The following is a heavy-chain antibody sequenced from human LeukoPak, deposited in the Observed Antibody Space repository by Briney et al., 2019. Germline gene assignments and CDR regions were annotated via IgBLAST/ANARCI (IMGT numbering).Heavy chain of an antibody. V-gene: IGHV1-18*01. CDR1: GYTFSIYG. J-gene: IGHJ4*02. D-gene: IGHD3-22*01. CDR2: ISAYTGNT. CDR3: ARISGYDTSGYYLYYFDY. Sequence: ASVTVSCKASGYTFSIYGVTWVRQAPGQGLEWIGWISAYTGNTNYALNLQGRVTMTTDTSTSTAYMELRSLRSDDTAMYYCARISGYDTSGYYLYYFDYWGQGTLVTASS.